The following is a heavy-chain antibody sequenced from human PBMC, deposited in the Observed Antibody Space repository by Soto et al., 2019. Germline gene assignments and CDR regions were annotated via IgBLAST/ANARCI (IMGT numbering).Heavy chain of an antibody. Sequence: QVQLVQSGAEVKKPGSSVKFSCKASGGTFSSYAISWVRQAPGQGLEWMGGIIPIFGTANYAQKFQGRVTITADESTSTAYIEMSSLRSEDTAVYYCARDGDGYNGDYYYGMDVWGQGTTVTVSS. CDR2: IIPIFGTA. D-gene: IGHD5-12*01. V-gene: IGHV1-69*12. J-gene: IGHJ6*02. CDR1: GGTFSSYA. CDR3: ARDGDGYNGDYYYGMDV.